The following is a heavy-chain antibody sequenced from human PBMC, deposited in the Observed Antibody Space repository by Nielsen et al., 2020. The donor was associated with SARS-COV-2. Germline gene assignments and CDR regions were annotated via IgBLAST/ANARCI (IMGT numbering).Heavy chain of an antibody. J-gene: IGHJ5*02. CDR2: INHSGST. CDR1: GGSFSGYY. CDR3: ARGRLKLPGYSGYDYKAVAGRGKDKWFDP. V-gene: IGHV4-34*01. D-gene: IGHD5-12*01. Sequence: SETLSLTCAVYGGSFSGYYWSWIRQPPGKGLEWMGEINHSGSTDYNPSLKSRVTISVDTYKNQFSLKLSSSTAADTAVYYCARGRLKLPGYSGYDYKAVAGRGKDKWFDPWGQGTLVTVSS.